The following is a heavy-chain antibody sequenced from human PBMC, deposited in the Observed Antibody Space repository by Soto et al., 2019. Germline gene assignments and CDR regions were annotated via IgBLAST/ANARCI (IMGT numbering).Heavy chain of an antibody. CDR2: IYWDVYK. Sequence: SGPTLVNPTQTLTLTCTFSGFPLRPDDVGVGWIRQPPGKAMDWFAVIYWDVYKRYSPSLKSRLTITKDTSKNQVLLTMTNMDPVDTAAYFCARSKYSISSFDYWGQGALVTVSS. CDR3: ARSKYSISSFDY. J-gene: IGHJ4*02. V-gene: IGHV2-5*02. D-gene: IGHD6-6*01. CDR1: GFPLRPDDVG.